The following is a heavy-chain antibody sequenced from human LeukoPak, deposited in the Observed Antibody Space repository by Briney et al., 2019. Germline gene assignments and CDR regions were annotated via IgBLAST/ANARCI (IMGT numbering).Heavy chain of an antibody. CDR2: INWNGGST. V-gene: IGHV3-20*04. CDR3: TTEMTTVTRGKI. CDR1: GFTFDDYG. Sequence: PGGSLRLSCAASGFTFDDYGMSWVRQAPGKGLEWVSGINWNGGSTGYADSVKGRFTISRDNAKNSLYLQMNSLKTEDTAVYYCTTEMTTVTRGKIWGQGTMVTVSS. J-gene: IGHJ3*02. D-gene: IGHD4-17*01.